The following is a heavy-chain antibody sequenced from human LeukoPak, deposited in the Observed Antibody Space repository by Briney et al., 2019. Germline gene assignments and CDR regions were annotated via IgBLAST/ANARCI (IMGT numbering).Heavy chain of an antibody. CDR1: GGTFSSYA. CDR3: ASSFTHDAFDI. D-gene: IGHD2-15*01. CDR2: IIPIFGTA. V-gene: IGHV1-69*05. Sequence: GASVKVSCKASGGTFSSYAISWVRQAPGQGLEWMGGIIPIFGTANYAQKFQGRVTITTDESTSTAYMELSSLRSEDTAAYYCASSFTHDAFDIWGQGTMVTVSS. J-gene: IGHJ3*02.